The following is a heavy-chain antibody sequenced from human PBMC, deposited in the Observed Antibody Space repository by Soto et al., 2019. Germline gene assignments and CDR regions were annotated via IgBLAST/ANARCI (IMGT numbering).Heavy chain of an antibody. CDR2: ISHSGST. J-gene: IGHJ5*02. CDR3: ARNGFYSIDH. Sequence: QVQLQESGPGLVKPSGTLSLICAVSGGSISSNNWWSWLRQPPGKGLEWIGEISHSGSTNYNPSLKSRVTMSVDKSKNQLSLTLTSVTAADTAVYYCARNGFYSIDHWGQGTLVTVSS. D-gene: IGHD3-22*01. CDR1: GGSISSNNW. V-gene: IGHV4-4*02.